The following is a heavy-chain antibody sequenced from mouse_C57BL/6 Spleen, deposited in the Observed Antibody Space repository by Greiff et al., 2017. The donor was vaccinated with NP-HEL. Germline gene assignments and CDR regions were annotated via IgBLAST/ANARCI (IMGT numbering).Heavy chain of an antibody. CDR3: AAPYDGYHYFDY. CDR1: GYTFTSYG. Sequence: QVQLKQSGAELARPGASVKLSCKASGYTFTSYGISWVKQRTGQGLEWIGEIYPRSGNTYYNEKFKGKATLTADKSSSTAYMELRSLTSEDSAVYFCAAPYDGYHYFDYWGQGTTLTVSS. D-gene: IGHD2-3*01. CDR2: IYPRSGNT. J-gene: IGHJ2*01. V-gene: IGHV1-81*01.